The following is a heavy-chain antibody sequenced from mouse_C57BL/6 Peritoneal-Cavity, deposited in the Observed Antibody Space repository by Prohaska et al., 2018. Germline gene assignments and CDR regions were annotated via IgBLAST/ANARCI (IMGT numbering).Heavy chain of an antibody. V-gene: IGHV4-1*01. CDR1: GLDFSRYW. Sequence: EVHLLHSGGVLVQPGGSLKLSCSASGLDFSRYWMSWVRRAQGKGLEWIGEINPDSRTINYAPYLKDKFIIYRDNAKNTLYLQMSKVRSEETALYYCARLLGDYWGQGTSVTVS. CDR2: INPDSRTI. J-gene: IGHJ4*01. CDR3: ARLLGDY.